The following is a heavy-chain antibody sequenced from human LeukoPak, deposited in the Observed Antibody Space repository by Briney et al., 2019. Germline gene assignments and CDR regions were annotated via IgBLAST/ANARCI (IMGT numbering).Heavy chain of an antibody. CDR1: GFTFSNAW. D-gene: IGHD1-26*01. V-gene: IGHV3-15*01. CDR3: TTAWRPLVHRIVGAAANAFDI. Sequence: GGSLRLSCAASGFTFSNAWMSWVRQAPGKVLEWVGRIKSKTDGGTTDYAAPVKGRFTISRDDSKNTLYLQMNSLKTEDTAVYNCTTAWRPLVHRIVGAAANAFDIWGQGTMVTVSS. J-gene: IGHJ3*02. CDR2: IKSKTDGGTT.